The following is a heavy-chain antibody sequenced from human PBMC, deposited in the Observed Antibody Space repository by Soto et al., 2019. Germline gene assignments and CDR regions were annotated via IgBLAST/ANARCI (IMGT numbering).Heavy chain of an antibody. D-gene: IGHD2-21*02. CDR2: VYHTGDT. CDR1: GGTVASSHW. Sequence: SETLSLTCGVSGGTVASSHWWSCVRQSPGRGLERIGNVYHTGDTNFNPSLQSRVTFSVDKSNNQFSLRLTSVTAADTAVYFCAREIVTAGGNNYFDPWGPGTLVTVSS. V-gene: IGHV4-4*02. CDR3: AREIVTAGGNNYFDP. J-gene: IGHJ5*02.